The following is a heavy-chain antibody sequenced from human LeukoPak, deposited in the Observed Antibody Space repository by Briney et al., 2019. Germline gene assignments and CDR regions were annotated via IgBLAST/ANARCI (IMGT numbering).Heavy chain of an antibody. CDR1: GYTFTSYY. D-gene: IGHD6-13*01. J-gene: IGHJ3*02. CDR3: ARVGQQLVMYDAFDI. V-gene: IGHV1-46*01. Sequence: GASVKVSCKASGYTFTSYYMHWVRQAPGQGLEWMGIINPSGGSTSYAQKFQGRVTMTRDTSTSTVYMELSSLRSEDTAVYYCARVGQQLVMYDAFDIWGQGTMVTVSS. CDR2: INPSGGST.